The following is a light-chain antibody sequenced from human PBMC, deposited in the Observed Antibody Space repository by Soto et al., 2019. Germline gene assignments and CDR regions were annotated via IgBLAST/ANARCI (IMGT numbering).Light chain of an antibody. CDR2: GAS. CDR3: QQYNNWPPFT. J-gene: IGKJ5*01. V-gene: IGKV3-15*01. Sequence: EIAMTQSPATPSVSPQERATLSCRASQSITSNLAWYQQKPFQAPRLLLYGASTRVTGIPTRFSGSGSGTEFTLTISSLQSEDFAVYYWQQYNNWPPFTFGQGTRLEIK. CDR1: QSITSN.